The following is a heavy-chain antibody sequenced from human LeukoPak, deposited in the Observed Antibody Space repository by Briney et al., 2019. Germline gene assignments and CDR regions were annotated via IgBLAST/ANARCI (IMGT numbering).Heavy chain of an antibody. CDR2: INHSGST. CDR3: ARGPYYYDYVWGSYRFPTGYYYYMDV. V-gene: IGHV4-34*01. Sequence: PSETLSLTCAVYGWSFSGYYWSWIRQPPGKGLEWIGEINHSGSTNYNPSLKSRVTISVDTSKNQFSLKLSSVTAADTAVYYCARGPYYYDYVWGSYRFPTGYYYYMDVWGKGTTVTVSS. J-gene: IGHJ6*03. CDR1: GWSFSGYY. D-gene: IGHD3-16*02.